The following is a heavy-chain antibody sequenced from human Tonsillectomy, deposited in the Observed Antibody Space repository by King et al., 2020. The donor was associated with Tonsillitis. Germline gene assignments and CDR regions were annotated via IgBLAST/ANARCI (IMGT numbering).Heavy chain of an antibody. CDR1: GYTFTGYF. V-gene: IGHV1-2*02. J-gene: IGHJ6*02. CDR3: ARVYYEDSSAVQTPIRYGMDV. CDR2: INPNSGGT. D-gene: IGHD3-22*01. Sequence: QLVQSGAEVKKPGASVKVSCKASGYTFTGYFMYWVRQAPGQGLEWMGWINPNSGGTNYAQKFQGRVTMARDTSISTGYMELSRLRSDDTAVYYCARVYYEDSSAVQTPIRYGMDVWGQGTPVTVSS.